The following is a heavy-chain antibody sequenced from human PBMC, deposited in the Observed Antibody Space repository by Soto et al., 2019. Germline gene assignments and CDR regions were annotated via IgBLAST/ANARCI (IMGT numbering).Heavy chain of an antibody. CDR2: IIPIFGTA. CDR3: ARGSFIAARPKYYYYYGMDV. V-gene: IGHV1-69*13. J-gene: IGHJ6*04. CDR1: GGTFSSYA. D-gene: IGHD6-6*01. Sequence: ASVKVSCKASGGTFSSYAISWVRQAPGQGREGMGGIIPIFGTANYAQKFQGRVAITADEETSTAYMELSSLRAEDTAVYYCARGSFIAARPKYYYYYGMDVWGKGTTVTVSS.